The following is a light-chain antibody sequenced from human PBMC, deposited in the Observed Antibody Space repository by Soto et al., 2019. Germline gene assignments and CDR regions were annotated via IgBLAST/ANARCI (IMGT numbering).Light chain of an antibody. CDR2: AAS. Sequence: DIQMTQSPSSVSASVGDRVTITCRASQGISTWLAWYQHKPGKAPKLLIYAASRLHSGVPSRFSGSGSGTDFSLTISSLQPDDFATYYCLSADTFPRSFGPGTKVEIK. CDR1: QGISTW. V-gene: IGKV1-12*01. CDR3: LSADTFPRS. J-gene: IGKJ3*01.